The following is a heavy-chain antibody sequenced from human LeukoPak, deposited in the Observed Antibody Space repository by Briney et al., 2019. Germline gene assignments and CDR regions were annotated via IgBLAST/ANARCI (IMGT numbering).Heavy chain of an antibody. D-gene: IGHD3/OR15-3a*01. CDR1: GFTLSSYS. CDR2: ISSSSSYI. V-gene: IGHV3-21*01. Sequence: GGSLRLSYAASGFTLSSYSMNWVRQAPGKGLEWVLSISSSSSYIYYADSVKGRCTISRDNAKNSLYLQMNSLRAEDTGVYYCARDRGFLDLNWCDPWGQGTLVTVSS. CDR3: ARDRGFLDLNWCDP. J-gene: IGHJ5*02.